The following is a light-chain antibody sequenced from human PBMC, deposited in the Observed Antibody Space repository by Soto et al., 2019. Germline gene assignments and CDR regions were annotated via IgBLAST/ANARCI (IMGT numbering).Light chain of an antibody. CDR2: GAS. V-gene: IGKV3-15*01. CDR1: QSVSIY. J-gene: IGKJ2*01. CDR3: QQYDTWPPYT. Sequence: EIVLTQSPATLSVSLGERATLSCRASQSVSIYLAWYQQKPGQAPRLLIYGASTRATGIQGRFSGSGSGTEFTLTISSLQSEDFAVYYCQQYDTWPPYTFGQGTKLEIK.